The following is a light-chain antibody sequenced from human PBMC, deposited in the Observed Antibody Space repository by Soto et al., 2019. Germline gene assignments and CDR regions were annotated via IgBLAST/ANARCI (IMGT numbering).Light chain of an antibody. CDR3: QQYDNLPIT. V-gene: IGKV1-33*01. CDR1: QDIRNY. CDR2: DSS. Sequence: DIQMTQSPSSLSVSLGDRFTITCQAIQDIRNYLNWHEQRPGRAPKVLIYDSSDLETGVSSRFSGSGSGTNFTFTISSLQPEDIETYYCQQYDNLPITFGQGTRLEIK. J-gene: IGKJ5*01.